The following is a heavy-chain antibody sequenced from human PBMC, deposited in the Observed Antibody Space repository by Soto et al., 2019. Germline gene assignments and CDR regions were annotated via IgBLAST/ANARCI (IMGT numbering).Heavy chain of an antibody. CDR2: ISYDGINK. D-gene: IGHD2-21*02. CDR1: GFTFNTYG. CDR3: AKDLSTCGGDCYYFDY. J-gene: IGHJ4*02. Sequence: GGSLRVSWAASGFTFNTYGMHWVRQAPGKGLEWVAAISYDGINKYYADSVKGRFTISRDNSKNTLYLQMNSLRAEDTAVYYCAKDLSTCGGDCYYFDYWGQGTLVTVSS. V-gene: IGHV3-30*18.